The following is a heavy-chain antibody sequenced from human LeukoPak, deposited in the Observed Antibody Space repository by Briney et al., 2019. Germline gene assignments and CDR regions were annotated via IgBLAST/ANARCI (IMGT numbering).Heavy chain of an antibody. D-gene: IGHD2-21*02. J-gene: IGHJ4*02. V-gene: IGHV3-53*01. CDR3: ARDDGVMTAPFDQ. Sequence: GGSLRLSRAASGFTVSSNYMSWVRQAPGKGLEWVSVIYSGGSTYYADSVKGRFTISRDNSKNTLYLQMNSLRAEDTAIYFCARDDGVMTAPFDQWGQGTRVIVSS. CDR2: IYSGGST. CDR1: GFTVSSNY.